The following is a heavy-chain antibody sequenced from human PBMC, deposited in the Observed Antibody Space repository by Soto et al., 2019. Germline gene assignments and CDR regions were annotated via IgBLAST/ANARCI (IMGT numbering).Heavy chain of an antibody. CDR3: ARVRGYGMDV. CDR1: GGSMRSGGYY. V-gene: IGHV4-31*03. J-gene: IGHJ6*02. Sequence: SETLSLPCTVSGGSMRSGGYYWSWIRQHPGKGLEWSGYIYYSGSTYYNPSLKSRVTISVDTSKNQFSLKLSSVTAADTAVYYCARVRGYGMDVWGQGTTVT. CDR2: IYYSGST.